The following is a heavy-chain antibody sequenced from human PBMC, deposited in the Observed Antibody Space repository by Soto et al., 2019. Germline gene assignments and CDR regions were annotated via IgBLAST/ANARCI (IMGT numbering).Heavy chain of an antibody. CDR2: INHSGST. Sequence: PSETLSLTCAVYGGSFSGYYWSWIRQPPGKGLEWIGEINHSGSTNYNPSLKSRVTISVDTSKNQFSLKLSSVTAADTAVYYCALRGVGASVFDSWGQGTQVTVSS. J-gene: IGHJ4*02. D-gene: IGHD1-26*01. V-gene: IGHV4-34*01. CDR3: ALRGVGASVFDS. CDR1: GGSFSGYY.